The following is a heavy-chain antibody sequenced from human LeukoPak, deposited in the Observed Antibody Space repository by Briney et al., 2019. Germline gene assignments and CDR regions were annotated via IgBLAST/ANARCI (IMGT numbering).Heavy chain of an antibody. CDR2: IIPILGIA. V-gene: IGHV1-69*04. D-gene: IGHD3-22*01. Sequence: SVKVSCKASGGTFSSYAISWVRQAPGQGLEWMGRIIPILGIANYAQKFQGRVTMTRATSTSTVYMELSSLRSEDTAIYYCARGYYDSANWGQGTLVTVSS. CDR3: ARGYYDSAN. J-gene: IGHJ4*02. CDR1: GGTFSSYA.